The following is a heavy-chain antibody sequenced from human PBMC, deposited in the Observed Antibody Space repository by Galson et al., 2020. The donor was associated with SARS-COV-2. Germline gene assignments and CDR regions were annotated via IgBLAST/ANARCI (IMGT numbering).Heavy chain of an antibody. Sequence: ASVKVSCKVSGYTLTELSMHWVRQAPGKGLEWMGGFDPEDGETIYAQKFQGRVTMTEDTSTDTAYMELSSLRSEDTAVYYCATDFAIFGVVILRSWGQGTLVTVSS. CDR3: ATDFAIFGVVILRS. CDR1: GYTLTELS. V-gene: IGHV1-24*01. CDR2: FDPEDGET. J-gene: IGHJ5*02. D-gene: IGHD3-3*01.